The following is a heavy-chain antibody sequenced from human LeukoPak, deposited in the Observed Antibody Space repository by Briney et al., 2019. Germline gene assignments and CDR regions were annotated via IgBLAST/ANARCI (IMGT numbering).Heavy chain of an antibody. Sequence: SGPTLVKPTQTLTLTCTFSGFSLRTSGVGVGWIRQPPGKALEWLPLIYWDDDKRYSPSLKSRLTITKDTSKNQVVLTMTNMDPVDTATYYCARSSKVSTGWYDFDYWGQGTLVTVSS. D-gene: IGHD6-19*01. J-gene: IGHJ4*02. CDR1: GFSLRTSGVG. V-gene: IGHV2-5*02. CDR3: ARSSKVSTGWYDFDY. CDR2: IYWDDDK.